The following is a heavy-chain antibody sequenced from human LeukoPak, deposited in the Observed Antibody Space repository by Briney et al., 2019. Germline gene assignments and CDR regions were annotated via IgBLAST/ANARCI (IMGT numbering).Heavy chain of an antibody. J-gene: IGHJ4*02. D-gene: IGHD3-22*01. CDR2: INPSGGST. V-gene: IGHV1-46*01. Sequence: GASVKVSCKASGYTFTSYYMHWVRQAPGQGLEWMGIINPSGGSTSYAQKFQGRVTMTRDTSTSTVYMELSSLRSEDSAVYYCARELYDSSGYTGGDYWGQGTLVTVSS. CDR3: ARELYDSSGYTGGDY. CDR1: GYTFTSYY.